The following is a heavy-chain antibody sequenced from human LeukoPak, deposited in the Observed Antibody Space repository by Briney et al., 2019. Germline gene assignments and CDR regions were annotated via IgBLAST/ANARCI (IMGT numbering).Heavy chain of an antibody. Sequence: PGRSLRLPCAASGFTFSSYGMHWVRQAPGKGLEWVAVISYDGSNKYYADSVKGRFTISRDNSKNTLYLQMNSLRAEDTAVYYCAKGNYYGSWGQGTLVTVSS. V-gene: IGHV3-30*18. CDR3: AKGNYYGS. D-gene: IGHD3-10*01. CDR1: GFTFSSYG. CDR2: ISYDGSNK. J-gene: IGHJ4*02.